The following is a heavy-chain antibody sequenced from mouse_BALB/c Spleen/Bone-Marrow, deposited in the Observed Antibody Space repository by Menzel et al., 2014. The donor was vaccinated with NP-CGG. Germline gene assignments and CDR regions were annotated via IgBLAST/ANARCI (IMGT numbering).Heavy chain of an antibody. CDR3: NGNYYAMDY. J-gene: IGHJ4*01. V-gene: IGHV14-4*02. D-gene: IGHD2-1*01. CDR1: GFNIKDYY. CDR2: IDPENGDT. Sequence: VQLKESGAELVRSGASVKLSCTASGFNIKDYYMHWVKQRPEQGLEWIGWIDPENGDTEYAPKFQGKATMTADTSSNTAYLQLSSLTSEDTAVYYCNGNYYAMDYWGQGTSVTVFS.